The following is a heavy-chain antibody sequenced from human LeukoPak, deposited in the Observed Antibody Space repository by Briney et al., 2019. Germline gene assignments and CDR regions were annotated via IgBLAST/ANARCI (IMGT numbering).Heavy chain of an antibody. CDR2: IHPGDSDI. D-gene: IGHD2-8*01. CDR1: GYSFTTYW. J-gene: IGHJ5*02. V-gene: IGHV5-51*01. Sequence: GESLTISCKAFGYSFTTYWIAWVRQMPGTGLEWMGIIHPGDSDIRYSPSFQGQVTISADKSISTAYLQWSSLKASDTAVYFCMRPRGYCTNGVCFFDWFDPWGQGTPVTVSS. CDR3: MRPRGYCTNGVCFFDWFDP.